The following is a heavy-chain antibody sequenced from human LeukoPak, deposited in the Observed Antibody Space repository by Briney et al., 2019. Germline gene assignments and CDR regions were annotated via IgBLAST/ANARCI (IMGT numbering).Heavy chain of an antibody. V-gene: IGHV3-7*01. D-gene: IGHD2-2*01. Sequence: GGSLRLSCAASGFTFSSYWMSWVRQAPGKGLEWVANIKQDGSEKYYVDSVKGRFTISRDNAKNSLYLQMNNLRAEDTAVYYCARDTVVVPAAIRNYYYYYGMDVWGQGTTVTVSS. CDR2: IKQDGSEK. CDR3: ARDTVVVPAAIRNYYYYYGMDV. J-gene: IGHJ6*02. CDR1: GFTFSSYW.